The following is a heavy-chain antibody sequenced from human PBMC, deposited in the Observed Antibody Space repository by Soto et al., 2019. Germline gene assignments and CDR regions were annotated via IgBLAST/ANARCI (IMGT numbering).Heavy chain of an antibody. CDR3: AKDLDDYSSAIDF. CDR2: ISGSGGSGRG. J-gene: IGHJ4*02. Sequence: LRLSCVGSGFSFRKYAMNWVRQAPGKGLEWVSGISGSGGSGRGFYADPVKGRFTISRDNSKNTLYLEMNSLRAEDTAVYYCAKDLDDYSSAIDFWGQGTLVTVSS. CDR1: GFSFRKYA. V-gene: IGHV3-23*01. D-gene: IGHD4-4*01.